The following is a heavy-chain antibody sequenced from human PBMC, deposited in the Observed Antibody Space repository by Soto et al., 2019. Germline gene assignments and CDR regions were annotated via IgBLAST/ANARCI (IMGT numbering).Heavy chain of an antibody. J-gene: IGHJ4*02. CDR3: AKEGMTVVRGVLTY. Sequence: PGGSLRLSCAASGFTFSSYWMSWVRQAPGKGLEWVSSITGSDGRTYYADSVKGRFTISRDNSKNTLYLQMNSLRAEDTAIYYCAKEGMTVVRGVLTYWGQGTLVTVSS. CDR1: GFTFSSYW. D-gene: IGHD3-10*01. CDR2: ITGSDGRT. V-gene: IGHV3-23*01.